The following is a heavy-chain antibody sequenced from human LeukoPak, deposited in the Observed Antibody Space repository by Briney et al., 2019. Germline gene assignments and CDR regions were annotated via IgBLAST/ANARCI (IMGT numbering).Heavy chain of an antibody. Sequence: SETLSLTCAVYGGSFSGYYWSCIRQPPGKGLECIGEIKLRGSTNYNLSLKSRVTISVDTSKNQLSLKLSSVTAEDAAVYYCARGYYYDSSGYYYDPRRPGPNFDYWGQGTLVTVSS. D-gene: IGHD3-22*01. CDR3: ARGYYYDSSGYYYDPRRPGPNFDY. V-gene: IGHV4-34*01. J-gene: IGHJ4*02. CDR2: IKLRGST. CDR1: GGSFSGYY.